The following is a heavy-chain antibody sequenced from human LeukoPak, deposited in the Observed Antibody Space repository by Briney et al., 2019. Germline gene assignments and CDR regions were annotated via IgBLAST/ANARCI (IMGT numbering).Heavy chain of an antibody. CDR1: GGSISSYY. V-gene: IGHV4-4*07. Sequence: SETLSLTCTASGGSISSYYWSWIRQPAGKGLEWIGRIYTSGSTNYNPSLKSRVTMSVDTTKNQFSLKLSSVTAADTAVYYCARDCRLESGFDPWGQGTLVTVSS. CDR2: IYTSGST. CDR3: ARDCRLESGFDP. J-gene: IGHJ5*02. D-gene: IGHD1-14*01.